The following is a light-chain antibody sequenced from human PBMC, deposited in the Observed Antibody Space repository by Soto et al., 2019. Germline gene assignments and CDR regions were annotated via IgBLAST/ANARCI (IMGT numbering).Light chain of an antibody. CDR3: QQRKNWPLT. V-gene: IGKV3-11*01. J-gene: IGKJ4*01. CDR2: DAS. Sequence: EIVLTQSPVTLSLSPGETATLSCRASQSIDSYLVWYQQKRGQAPRLLIYDASNRATGIPARFSGSGSGPEFTLTISSLEPEDFAVYYCQQRKNWPLTFGGGTKVEIK. CDR1: QSIDSY.